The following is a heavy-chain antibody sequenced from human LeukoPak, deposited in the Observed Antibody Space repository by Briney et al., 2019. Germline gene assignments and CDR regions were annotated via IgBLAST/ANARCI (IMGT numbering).Heavy chain of an antibody. Sequence: PGGSLRLSRAASGFTFSSYAMHWVRQAPGKGLEWVAVISYDGSNKYYADSVKGRFTISRDNSKNTLYLQMNSLRAEDTAVYYCARDLYTIYGDYPDFDYWGQGTLVTVSS. V-gene: IGHV3-30-3*01. CDR3: ARDLYTIYGDYPDFDY. CDR1: GFTFSSYA. CDR2: ISYDGSNK. D-gene: IGHD4-17*01. J-gene: IGHJ4*02.